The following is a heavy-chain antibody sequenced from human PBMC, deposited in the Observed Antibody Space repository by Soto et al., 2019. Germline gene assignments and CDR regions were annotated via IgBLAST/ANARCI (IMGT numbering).Heavy chain of an antibody. CDR3: AKDQTRTDIVVVPAARNFDY. J-gene: IGHJ4*02. V-gene: IGHV3-23*01. Sequence: GGSLRLSCAASGFTFSSYAMSWVRQAPGKGLEWVSAISGSGGSTYYADSVKGRFTISRDNSKNTLYLQMNSLRAEDTAVYYCAKDQTRTDIVVVPAARNFDYWGQGTLVTVSS. D-gene: IGHD2-2*01. CDR2: ISGSGGST. CDR1: GFTFSSYA.